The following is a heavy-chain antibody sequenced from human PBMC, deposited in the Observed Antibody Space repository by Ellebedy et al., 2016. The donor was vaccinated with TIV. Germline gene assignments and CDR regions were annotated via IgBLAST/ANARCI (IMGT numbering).Heavy chain of an antibody. D-gene: IGHD1-26*01. Sequence: GESLKISCAASGFTFNNYVIHWVRQAPGKGLEWVSSISSSSSYIYYADSLKGRFTISRDNVKNSLYLQMNSLRAEDTAVYYCARESEVGCMDVWGQGTTVTVSS. CDR2: ISSSSSYI. V-gene: IGHV3-21*01. CDR1: GFTFNNYV. J-gene: IGHJ6*02. CDR3: ARESEVGCMDV.